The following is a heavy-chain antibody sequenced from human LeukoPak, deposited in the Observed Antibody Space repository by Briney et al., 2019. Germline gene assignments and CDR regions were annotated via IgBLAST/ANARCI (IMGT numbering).Heavy chain of an antibody. V-gene: IGHV3-30*18. J-gene: IGHJ4*02. D-gene: IGHD3-16*01. CDR3: AKDMGDADFVVDY. CDR2: LSYDGSNE. Sequence: GGSLRLSCAASGFTFNTYAMHWVRQAPGKGLEWVAVLSYDGSNEYYADSVKGRFTISRDNSKNTLYLQMDSLRVEGTAVYFCAKDMGDADFVVDYWGQGTLVTVAS. CDR1: GFTFNTYA.